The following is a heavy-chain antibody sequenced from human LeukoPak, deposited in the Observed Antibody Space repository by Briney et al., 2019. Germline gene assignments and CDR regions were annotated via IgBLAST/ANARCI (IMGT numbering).Heavy chain of an antibody. D-gene: IGHD4-17*01. CDR3: TRVPIPTTVTFFDY. Sequence: GGSLRLSCVVSGFTFSSYSINWVRQAPGKGLEWVGFIRSKGYGGTTEYAASVKGRFTISRDDSQSIAYLQMNSLKTEDTAVYYCTRVPIPTTVTFFDYWGQGTLVTVSS. CDR1: GFTFSSYS. CDR2: IRSKGYGGTT. V-gene: IGHV3-49*04. J-gene: IGHJ4*02.